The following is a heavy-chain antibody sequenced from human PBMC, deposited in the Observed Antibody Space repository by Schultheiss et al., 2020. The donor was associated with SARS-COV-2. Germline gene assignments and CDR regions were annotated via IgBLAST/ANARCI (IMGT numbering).Heavy chain of an antibody. V-gene: IGHV3-48*03. CDR2: ISSSGSTI. CDR3: AKRGYSYGYAYYFDY. Sequence: GESLKISCAASGFTFSSYEMNWVRQAPGKGLEWVSYISSSGSTIYYADSVKGRFTISRDNSKNTLYLQMNSLRAEDTAVYYCAKRGYSYGYAYYFDYWGQGTLVTVSS. CDR1: GFTFSSYE. D-gene: IGHD5-18*01. J-gene: IGHJ4*02.